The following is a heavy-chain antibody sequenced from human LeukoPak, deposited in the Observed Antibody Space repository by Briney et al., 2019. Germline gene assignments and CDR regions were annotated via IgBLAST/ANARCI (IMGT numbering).Heavy chain of an antibody. D-gene: IGHD2-2*01. V-gene: IGHV3-21*01. CDR1: GFTFSSYS. J-gene: IGHJ4*02. CDR3: ARDPGGVVPEALDY. Sequence: PGGSLRLSCAASGFTFSSYSMNWARQAPGKGLEWVSSISSSSSYIYYADSVKGRFTISRDNAKNSLYLQMNSLRAEDTAVYYCARDPGGVVPEALDYWGQGTLVTVSS. CDR2: ISSSSSYI.